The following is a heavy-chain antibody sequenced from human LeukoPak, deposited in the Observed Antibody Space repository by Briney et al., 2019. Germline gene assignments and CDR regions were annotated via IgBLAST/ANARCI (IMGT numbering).Heavy chain of an antibody. Sequence: SETLSLTCTVSGGSISTYYWSWIRQPAGKGLEWIGRIYTSGSTNYNPSLKSRVTMLLDTSKNQFSLKLSSVTAADTAVYYCARDLGGSYYPYYFDYWGQGTLVTVSS. CDR1: GGSISTYY. J-gene: IGHJ4*02. V-gene: IGHV4-4*07. D-gene: IGHD1-26*01. CDR2: IYTSGST. CDR3: ARDLGGSYYPYYFDY.